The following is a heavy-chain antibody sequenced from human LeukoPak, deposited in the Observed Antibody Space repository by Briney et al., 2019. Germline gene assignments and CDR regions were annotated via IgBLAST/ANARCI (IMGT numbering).Heavy chain of an antibody. Sequence: PSETLSLTCAVSGASISSSNWWSWVRQPPGRGLEWIGEIYHSGGTNCTPSLKSRVTTSIDRSKNQFSLKLSSVTAADTAVYYCALIPRGIAVPGTDLWGQGTLVTVSS. CDR1: GASISSSNW. D-gene: IGHD6-19*01. CDR3: ALIPRGIAVPGTDL. V-gene: IGHV4-4*02. J-gene: IGHJ5*02. CDR2: IYHSGGT.